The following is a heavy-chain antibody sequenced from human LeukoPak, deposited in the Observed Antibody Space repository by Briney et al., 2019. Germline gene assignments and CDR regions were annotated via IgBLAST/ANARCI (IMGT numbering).Heavy chain of an antibody. CDR3: ARDGTRAVAGTFDY. CDR1: GFTFSSYS. CDR2: ISSSSSYI. Sequence: GGSLRLSCAASGFTFSSYSMNWVRQAPGKGLEWVSSISSSSSYIYYADSVKGRFTISRDNAKNSLYLQMNSLRAEDTAVYYCARDGTRAVAGTFDYWGRGTLVTVSS. J-gene: IGHJ4*02. D-gene: IGHD6-19*01. V-gene: IGHV3-21*01.